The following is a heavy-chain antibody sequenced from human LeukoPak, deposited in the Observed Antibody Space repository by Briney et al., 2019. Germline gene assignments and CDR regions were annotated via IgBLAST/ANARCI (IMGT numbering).Heavy chain of an antibody. Sequence: GESLKISCKASGYNCTNYWIGWVRQMPGKGLEWIGIISPGDSDKRYSPSFQGQVTISADKSICTAYLQWSSLKASDTAMYYCARLVATTSWWFDPWGQGTLVTVSS. CDR3: ARLVATTSWWFDP. V-gene: IGHV5-51*01. CDR2: ISPGDSDK. D-gene: IGHD5-12*01. CDR1: GYNCTNYW. J-gene: IGHJ5*02.